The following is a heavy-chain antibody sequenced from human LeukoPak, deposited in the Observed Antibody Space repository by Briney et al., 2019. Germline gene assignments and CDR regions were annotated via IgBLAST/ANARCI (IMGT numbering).Heavy chain of an antibody. CDR2: ISAYNGNT. CDR3: ARVGVCSSTSCYGHFDY. Sequence: ASVTVSLTATGYTFTINGISWVRQAPGQGLEWMGRISAYNGNTNYAQKLQGRVTMTTDTSTSTAYMELRSLRSDDTAVYYCARVGVCSSTSCYGHFDYWGQGTLVTVSS. J-gene: IGHJ4*02. D-gene: IGHD2-2*01. V-gene: IGHV1-18*04. CDR1: GYTFTING.